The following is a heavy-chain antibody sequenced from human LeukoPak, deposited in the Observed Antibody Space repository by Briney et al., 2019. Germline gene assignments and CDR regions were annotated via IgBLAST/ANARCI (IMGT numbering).Heavy chain of an antibody. V-gene: IGHV4-39*07. CDR2: IYYSGST. CDR3: AREVHYYDSSDYSLNYFEY. Sequence: SETLSLTCTVSGGSISSSSYYWGWIRQPPGKGLEWIGSIYYSGSTYYNPSLKSRVTISVDTSKNQFSLKLSSVTAADTAVYFCAREVHYYDSSDYSLNYFEYWGQGTLVTVSS. J-gene: IGHJ4*02. D-gene: IGHD3-22*01. CDR1: GGSISSSSYY.